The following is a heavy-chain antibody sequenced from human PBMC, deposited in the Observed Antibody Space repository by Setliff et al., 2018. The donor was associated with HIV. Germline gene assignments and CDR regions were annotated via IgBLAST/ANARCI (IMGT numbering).Heavy chain of an antibody. J-gene: IGHJ5*02. V-gene: IGHV1-18*01. CDR1: GYTFTSYG. D-gene: IGHD2-2*01. Sequence: ASVKVSCKASGYTFTSYGISWVRQAPGQGLEWMGWISAYNGHTNYAQKFQGRVTMTTDTSTSTAYTELRSLRSDDTAVYYCARDVPTYCSSISCYDTMNQNWFDPWGQGTLVTVSS. CDR3: ARDVPTYCSSISCYDTMNQNWFDP. CDR2: ISAYNGHT.